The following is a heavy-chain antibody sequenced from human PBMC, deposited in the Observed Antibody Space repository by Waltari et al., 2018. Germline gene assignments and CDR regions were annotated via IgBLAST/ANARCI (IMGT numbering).Heavy chain of an antibody. CDR1: GFSLSSYA. V-gene: IGHV3-30-3*01. CDR3: ARDRSRTAVTPVGY. Sequence: QVQLVASGGGVVQPGRSLRLSCAASGFSLSSYALHWVRQAPGKGLEWVAVILYDGSNKYYADSVKGRFTISRDNSKNTLYLKMNSLRAEDTAVYYCARDRSRTAVTPVGYWGQGTLVTVSS. J-gene: IGHJ4*02. D-gene: IGHD4-17*01. CDR2: ILYDGSNK.